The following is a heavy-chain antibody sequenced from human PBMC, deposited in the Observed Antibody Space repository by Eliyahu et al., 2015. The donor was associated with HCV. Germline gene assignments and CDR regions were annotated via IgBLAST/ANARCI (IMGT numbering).Heavy chain of an antibody. D-gene: IGHD4-23*01. Sequence: QVQLVQSGAEVKKPGASVKVSCKASGYTFTTYAMHWXRQAPRQRLEWVGWIYSGNGNTKYSKKFQGRVAITRDTSASTAYMELSSLRSEDTAVYYCARNDYGRNSAFDIWGQGTMVTVSS. CDR1: GYTFTTYA. J-gene: IGHJ3*02. CDR2: IYSGNGNT. V-gene: IGHV1-3*04. CDR3: ARNDYGRNSAFDI.